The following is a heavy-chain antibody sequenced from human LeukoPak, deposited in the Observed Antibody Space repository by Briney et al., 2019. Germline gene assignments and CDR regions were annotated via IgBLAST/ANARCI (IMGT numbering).Heavy chain of an antibody. CDR1: GGSFSGYY. J-gene: IGHJ4*02. Sequence: PSETLSLTCAVYGGSFSGYYWSWIRQPPGKGLEWIGDINHSGSTNYNPSLKSRVTISVDTSKNQFSLKLSSVTAADTAVYYCARVEIAVSLRFDYWGQGTLVTVSS. V-gene: IGHV4-34*01. CDR3: ARVEIAVSLRFDY. D-gene: IGHD5-24*01. CDR2: INHSGST.